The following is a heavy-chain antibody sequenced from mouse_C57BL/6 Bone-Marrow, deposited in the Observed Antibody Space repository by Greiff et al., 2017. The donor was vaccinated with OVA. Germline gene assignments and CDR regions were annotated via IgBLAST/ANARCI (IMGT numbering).Heavy chain of an antibody. CDR1: GYTFTDYY. CDR2: INTYNGGT. J-gene: IGHJ3*01. V-gene: IGHV1-19*01. CDR3: ATCYEGFAY. D-gene: IGHD2-12*01. Sequence: VQLKESGPVLVKPGASVKMSCKASGYTFTDYYMNWVKQSHGKSLEWIGVINTYNGGTRYNKKFKGKATLTADKSSSTAYMELYSLTSEDSAVSYWATCYEGFAYWGQGTLVTVAA.